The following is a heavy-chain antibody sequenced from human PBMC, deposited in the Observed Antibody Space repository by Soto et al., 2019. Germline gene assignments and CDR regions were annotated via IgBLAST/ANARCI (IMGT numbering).Heavy chain of an antibody. CDR1: GGSFRGYY. J-gene: IGHJ4*02. D-gene: IGHD6-19*01. Sequence: SETLSLTCAVYGGSFRGYYWSWLRQPPGKGLEWIGEINHSGSTNYNPSLKSRVTISVDTSKKQISLKLSSVTAADTAVYSCAREGYSSAWWGFAYWSQGTLVTVSS. CDR2: INHSGST. CDR3: AREGYSSAWWGFAY. V-gene: IGHV4-34*01.